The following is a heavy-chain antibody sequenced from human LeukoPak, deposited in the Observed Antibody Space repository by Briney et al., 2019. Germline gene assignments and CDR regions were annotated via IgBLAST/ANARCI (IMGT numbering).Heavy chain of an antibody. CDR3: ARSGAVAGPKRRLDY. J-gene: IGHJ4*02. CDR2: IYTSGST. D-gene: IGHD6-19*01. V-gene: IGHV4-4*07. CDR1: GGSISNY. Sequence: SETLSLTCSVSGGSISNYWSWIRQPAGKGLEWIGRIYTSGSTNYNPSLKSRVTMSVDTSKNQFSLKLSSVTAADTAVYYCARSGAVAGPKRRLDYWGQGTLVTVSS.